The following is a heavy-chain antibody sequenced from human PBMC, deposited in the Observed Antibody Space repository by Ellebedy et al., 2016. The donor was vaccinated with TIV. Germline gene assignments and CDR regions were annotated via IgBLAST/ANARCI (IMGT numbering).Heavy chain of an antibody. CDR2: INTGNGNT. J-gene: IGHJ3*01. Sequence: AASVTVSCKASGYTFIHYAMNWVRQAPGQGLEWMGWINTGNGNTKYSQKFQGRVTITRDTSASTAYMELSSLRYEDTAVFYCARDRSTWYAYDAFDLWGQGTMVTVSS. D-gene: IGHD6-13*01. V-gene: IGHV1-3*04. CDR3: ARDRSTWYAYDAFDL. CDR1: GYTFIHYA.